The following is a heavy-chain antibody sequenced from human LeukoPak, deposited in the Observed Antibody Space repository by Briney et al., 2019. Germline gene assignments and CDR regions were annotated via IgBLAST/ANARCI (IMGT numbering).Heavy chain of an antibody. D-gene: IGHD5-12*01. V-gene: IGHV3-23*01. Sequence: PRGSLRLSCAASGFTFSSYAMSWVRQAPGKGLEWVSAVSGGDESTYYADSVKGRFTISRDNSKNTLYLQMNSLRAGDTAVYYCAKDGIYSGYGRWSDYWGQGTLVTASS. CDR3: AKDGIYSGYGRWSDY. CDR1: GFTFSSYA. J-gene: IGHJ4*02. CDR2: VSGGDEST.